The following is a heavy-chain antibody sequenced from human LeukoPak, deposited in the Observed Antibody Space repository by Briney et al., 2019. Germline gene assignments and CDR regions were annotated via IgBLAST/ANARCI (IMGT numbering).Heavy chain of an antibody. CDR2: ISDYSGNT. J-gene: IGHJ4*02. Sequence: ASVNVSCKASGYSLSSNGISWARQAPGQGLEWMGWISDYSGNTKYAQNFQDRVTLTTDRSTNTAYMELRSLRSDDTAVYYCAREGATDYYFDPWGQGTLVTVSS. D-gene: IGHD4-11*01. CDR1: GYSLSSNG. V-gene: IGHV1-18*01. CDR3: AREGATDYYFDP.